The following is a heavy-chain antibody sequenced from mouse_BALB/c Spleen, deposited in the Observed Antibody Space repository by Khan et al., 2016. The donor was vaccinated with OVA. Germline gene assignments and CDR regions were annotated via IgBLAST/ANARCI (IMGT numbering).Heavy chain of an antibody. D-gene: IGHD2-1*01. V-gene: IGHV1-81*01. CDR3: AKIVYGNSYAMDY. Sequence: QVQLQQSGPELVTPGASVKMSCKTSGYTFTDYDIRWVKQRTGQGLEWIGEIYPGSGSTYYNEKFKGKATLTADKSSNTAYMQLSSLTSEDSAVYFCAKIVYGNSYAMDYWGQGTAGTVSS. CDR1: GYTFTDYD. J-gene: IGHJ4*01. CDR2: IYPGSGST.